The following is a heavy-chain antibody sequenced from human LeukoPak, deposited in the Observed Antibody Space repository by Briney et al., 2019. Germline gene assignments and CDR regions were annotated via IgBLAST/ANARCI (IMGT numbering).Heavy chain of an antibody. J-gene: IGHJ6*02. Sequence: GESLKISCKVSGYSFPSYWITWVRQVPGKGLEWMGRIAPSDSYTNYNPSFEGHVTMSVEKSITTVYLQWSSLKASDTAMYYCARPIAVAGTRYYYYYGMDVWGQGTTVTVSS. CDR3: ARPIAVAGTRYYYYYGMDV. CDR2: IAPSDSYT. D-gene: IGHD6-19*01. V-gene: IGHV5-10-1*01. CDR1: GYSFPSYW.